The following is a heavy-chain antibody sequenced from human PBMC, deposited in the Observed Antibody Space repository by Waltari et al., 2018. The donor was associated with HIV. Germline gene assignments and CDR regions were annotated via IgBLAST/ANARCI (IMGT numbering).Heavy chain of an antibody. CDR2: IDPEDGET. CDR1: GYTFPDYY. Sequence: EVHLVQSGPELKKPGATVKISCRSSGYTFPDYYIHWVQEAPGKGLEWMVLIDPEDGETCHAEQVQDRLTISADTSADTVYMELTGLTSDDTALYFCASLAAAVYFDAWGQGTLLTVSS. D-gene: IGHD6-13*01. CDR3: ASLAAAVYFDA. V-gene: IGHV1-69-2*01. J-gene: IGHJ4*02.